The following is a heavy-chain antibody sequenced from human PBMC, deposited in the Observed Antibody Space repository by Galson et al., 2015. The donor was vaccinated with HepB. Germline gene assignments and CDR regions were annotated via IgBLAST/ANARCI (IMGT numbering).Heavy chain of an antibody. D-gene: IGHD3-16*02. CDR1: GYTFTSYG. V-gene: IGHV1-18*04. J-gene: IGHJ6*02. CDR2: ISAYNGNT. Sequence: SVKVSCKASGYTFTSYGISWVRQAPGQGLEWMGWISAYNGNTNYAQKLQGRVTMTTDTSTSTAYMELRSLRSDDTAVYYCARRFIFRGELSFYYGMDVWGQGTTVTVSS. CDR3: ARRFIFRGELSFYYGMDV.